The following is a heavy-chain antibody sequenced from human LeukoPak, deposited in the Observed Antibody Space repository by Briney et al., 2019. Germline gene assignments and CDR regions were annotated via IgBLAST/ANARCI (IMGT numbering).Heavy chain of an antibody. J-gene: IGHJ4*02. D-gene: IGHD2/OR15-2a*01. CDR2: TYYRSKWYN. CDR1: GDSVSSNSAA. CDR3: AKGGVSFDY. Sequence: SQTLSLTCAISGDSVSSNSAAWHWIRQSPSRGLEWLGRTYYRSKWYNDYAVSVKSRIAINSDTSKNQSSLQLNSVTPEDTAVYYCAKGGVSFDYWGQGTLVTVSS. V-gene: IGHV6-1*01.